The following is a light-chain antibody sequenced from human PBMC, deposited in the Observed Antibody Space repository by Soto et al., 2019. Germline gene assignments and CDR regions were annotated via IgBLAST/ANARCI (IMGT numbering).Light chain of an antibody. CDR2: AAS. CDR3: QQSYSTPRT. Sequence: DIQMTQSPSSLSASVGYSATITCRASQSISSYLNWYQQKPGKAPKLLIYAASSLQSGVPSRFSGSGSGTDFTLTISSLQPEDFATYYCQQSYSTPRTFGQGTKVDIK. J-gene: IGKJ1*01. V-gene: IGKV1-39*01. CDR1: QSISSY.